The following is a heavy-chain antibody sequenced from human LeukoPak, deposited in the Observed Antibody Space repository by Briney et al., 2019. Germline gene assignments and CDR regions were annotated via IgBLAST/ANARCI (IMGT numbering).Heavy chain of an antibody. D-gene: IGHD3-10*01. CDR1: GYTFTDYY. J-gene: IGHJ4*02. CDR2: IYPNRGGT. V-gene: IGHV1-2*02. CDR3: ARDLLATGYYYGSGSSPAFDY. Sequence: ASVKVSCKVSGYTFTDYYIHWVRQAPGQGLEWMGWIYPNRGGTTYSQRFQGRVTMTRDASISTAYMELTRLRSDDTAVYYCARDLLATGYYYGSGSSPAFDYWGQGTLVTVSS.